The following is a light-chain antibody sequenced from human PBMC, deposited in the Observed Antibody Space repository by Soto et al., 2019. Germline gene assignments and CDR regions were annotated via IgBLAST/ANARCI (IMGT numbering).Light chain of an antibody. CDR2: EVS. J-gene: IGLJ2*01. Sequence: QSALTQPASVSGSPGQSITISCTGTSNDIGGYNLVSWYQQHPGKAPKLIIYEVSNRPSGVSNRFSGSKSGNTASLTISGLQAEDEADYYCSSYTSSSTRVFGGGTKVTVL. V-gene: IGLV2-14*02. CDR3: SSYTSSSTRV. CDR1: SNDIGGYNL.